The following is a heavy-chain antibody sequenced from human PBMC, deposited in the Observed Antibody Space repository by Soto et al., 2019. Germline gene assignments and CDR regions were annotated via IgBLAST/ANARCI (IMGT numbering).Heavy chain of an antibody. CDR2: INPATGAA. Sequence: QLHLVQSGAVVKKPGASVTVSCSASGYPVTAYYMHWVRQAPGRGLEWMGGINPATGAAKYTQTFRGRVTMTRDPSASTDFMELSGLTSEDTAVFYCARGVGVGVAGSAAFDMWGQGTLVTVSS. D-gene: IGHD3-3*01. V-gene: IGHV1-2*02. J-gene: IGHJ3*02. CDR3: ARGVGVGVAGSAAFDM. CDR1: GYPVTAYY.